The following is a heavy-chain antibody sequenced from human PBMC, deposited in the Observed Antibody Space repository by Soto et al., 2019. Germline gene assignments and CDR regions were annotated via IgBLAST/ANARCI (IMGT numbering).Heavy chain of an antibody. CDR3: AKLAVAGTRYDY. CDR2: ISYDGSNK. Sequence: PGGSLRLSCAASGFTFSSYGMHWVRQAPGKGLEWVAVISYDGSNKYYADSVKGRFTISRDNSKNTLYLQMNSLRAEDTAVYYCAKLAVAGTRYDYWGQGTLVTVSS. CDR1: GFTFSSYG. D-gene: IGHD6-19*01. J-gene: IGHJ4*02. V-gene: IGHV3-30*18.